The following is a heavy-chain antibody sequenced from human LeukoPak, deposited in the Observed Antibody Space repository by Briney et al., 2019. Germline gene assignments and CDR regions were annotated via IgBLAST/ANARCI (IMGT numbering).Heavy chain of an antibody. CDR2: IIEKGNA. V-gene: IGHV4-34*01. CDR1: GGSFSSYS. J-gene: IGHJ2*01. D-gene: IGHD3-10*01. CDR3: ARGYYPPRWYFDL. Sequence: SETLSLTCALYGGSFSSYSWSWTWIRQTPEKGLEWIGEIIEKGNANYNPSLKSRVTLDLDTSKNQFSLKLTSMTAADTAMYYCARGYYPPRWYFDLWGRGTLVTVSS.